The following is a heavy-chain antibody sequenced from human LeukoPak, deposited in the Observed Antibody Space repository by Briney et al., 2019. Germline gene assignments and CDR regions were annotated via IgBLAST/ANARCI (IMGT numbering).Heavy chain of an antibody. CDR1: GYSFSNYS. CDR3: ANLTH. Sequence: PGGSLTLSCVATGYSFSNYSMHWVRQAPGKGLEWVSYISRTGNIVYYADSVKGRFTISRDNAKDSLFLQMDSLRDEDTAVYYCANLTHWGQGILVTVSS. CDR2: ISRTGNIV. V-gene: IGHV3-48*02. D-gene: IGHD2-21*02. J-gene: IGHJ4*02.